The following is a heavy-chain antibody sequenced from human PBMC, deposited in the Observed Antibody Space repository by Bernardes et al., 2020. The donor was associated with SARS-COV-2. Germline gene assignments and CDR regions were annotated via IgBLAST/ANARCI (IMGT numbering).Heavy chain of an antibody. D-gene: IGHD3-10*01. J-gene: IGHJ6*02. Sequence: GGSLRLSCAASGFTFSSYAMSWVRQAPGKGLEWVSAISGSGGSTYYADSVKGRFTISRDNSKKTLYLQMNSLRAEDTAVYYCAKVRSDMVRGVTMWGISNYYGMDVWGQGTTVTVSS. V-gene: IGHV3-23*01. CDR2: ISGSGGST. CDR3: AKVRSDMVRGVTMWGISNYYGMDV. CDR1: GFTFSSYA.